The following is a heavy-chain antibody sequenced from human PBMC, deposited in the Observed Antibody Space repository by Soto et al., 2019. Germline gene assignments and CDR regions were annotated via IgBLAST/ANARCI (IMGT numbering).Heavy chain of an antibody. D-gene: IGHD3-10*01. CDR3: GRPPQFLWFGALSARAYYLNY. CDR2: SSPGNSNS. CDR1: GYSFSTYS. Sequence: GGSLKSSCTSSGYSFSTYSIAWVRQMPGKGLAWMGSSSPGNSNSTCSPSFQGQVTTSADTVTKTAFLQWRSLKASDTATYYCGRPPQFLWFGALSARAYYLNYWAPGTLVTVSS. V-gene: IGHV5-51*01. J-gene: IGHJ4*02.